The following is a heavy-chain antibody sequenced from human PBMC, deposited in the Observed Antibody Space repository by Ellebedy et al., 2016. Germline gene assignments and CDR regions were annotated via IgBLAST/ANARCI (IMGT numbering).Heavy chain of an antibody. CDR3: ARDQAADHYYYYGMDV. V-gene: IGHV4-30-4*01. J-gene: IGHJ6*02. CDR2: IYYSGSI. Sequence: SETLSLTXTVSGGSISSGDYYWSWIRQPPGKGLEWIGYIYYSGSIYYNPSLKSRVTISVDTSKNQFSLKLSSVTAADTAVYYCARDQAADHYYYYGMDVWGQGTTVTVSS. CDR1: GGSISSGDYY.